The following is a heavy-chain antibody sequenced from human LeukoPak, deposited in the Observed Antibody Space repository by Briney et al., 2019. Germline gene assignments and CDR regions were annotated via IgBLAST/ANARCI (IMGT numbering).Heavy chain of an antibody. CDR3: ARAIYGDFYFDY. J-gene: IGHJ4*02. CDR1: AGSISSYY. Sequence: SETLPLTCTISAGSISSYYWTWIRQPAGKGLEWIGHIYSTGSASYNPSLNSRVTMSLDTSKNQFSLKLTSVTAADTAVYYCARAIYGDFYFDYWGQGTLATVSS. V-gene: IGHV4-4*07. D-gene: IGHD4-17*01. CDR2: IYSTGSA.